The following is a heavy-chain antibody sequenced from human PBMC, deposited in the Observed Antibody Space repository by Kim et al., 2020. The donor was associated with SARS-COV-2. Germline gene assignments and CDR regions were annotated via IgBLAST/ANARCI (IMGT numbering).Heavy chain of an antibody. J-gene: IGHJ6*02. CDR2: ISSSGSPI. V-gene: IGHV3-48*03. CDR1: GFTFSSYE. Sequence: GGSLRLSCAASGFTFSSYEMNWVRQAPGKGLEWLSYISSSGSPIYYADSVKGRFAISRDNAKNSLYLQMNSLRAEDTAVYYCARDLFGSFYYGMDVWGQGTTVTVSS. D-gene: IGHD3-10*02. CDR3: ARDLFGSFYYGMDV.